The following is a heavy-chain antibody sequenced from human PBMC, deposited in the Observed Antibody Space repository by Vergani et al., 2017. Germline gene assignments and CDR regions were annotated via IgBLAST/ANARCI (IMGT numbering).Heavy chain of an antibody. J-gene: IGHJ6*02. CDR2: ISAYNGNT. V-gene: IGHV1-18*01. CDR3: ARREMVYAIGYYYYGMDV. Sequence: QVQLVQSGAEVKKPGASVKVSCKASGYTFTSYGISWVRQAPGQGLEWMGWISAYNGNTNYAQKPQGRVTMTTDTSTRTAYMELRSLRSDDTAVYYCARREMVYAIGYYYYGMDVWGQGTTVTVSS. D-gene: IGHD2-8*01. CDR1: GYTFTSYG.